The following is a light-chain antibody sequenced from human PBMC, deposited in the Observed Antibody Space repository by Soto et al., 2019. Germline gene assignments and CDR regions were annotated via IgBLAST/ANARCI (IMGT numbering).Light chain of an antibody. CDR2: EVT. Sequence: QSVLTQPASVSGSPGQSIAISCTGTRSDVGAYNYVSWYQQHPGKAPKLMISEVTNRPSGVSDRFSGSKSSNTASLSISGLQAEDEADYYCSSYTSSSTLVFGTGTKVTVL. CDR3: SSYTSSSTLV. J-gene: IGLJ1*01. CDR1: RSDVGAYNY. V-gene: IGLV2-14*01.